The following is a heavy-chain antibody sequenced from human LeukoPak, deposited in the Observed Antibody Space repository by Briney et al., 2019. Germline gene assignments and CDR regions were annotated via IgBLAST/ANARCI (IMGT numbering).Heavy chain of an antibody. CDR1: GSSISSYY. J-gene: IGHJ4*02. CDR3: ARQYSSSWTFDY. Sequence: SETLSLTCTVSGSSISSYYWSWIRQPAGKGLEWIGRIYTSGSTNYNPSLKSRVTMSVDTSKNQFSLKLSSVTAADTAVYYCARQYSSSWTFDYWGQGTLVTVSS. D-gene: IGHD6-13*01. V-gene: IGHV4-4*07. CDR2: IYTSGST.